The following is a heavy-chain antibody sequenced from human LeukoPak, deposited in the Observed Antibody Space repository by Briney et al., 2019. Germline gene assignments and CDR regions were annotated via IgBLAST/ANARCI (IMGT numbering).Heavy chain of an antibody. J-gene: IGHJ4*02. V-gene: IGHV1-2*02. CDR1: GYTFTGYY. CDR3: ARCIYDILSGHYPIDY. CDR2: INPNSGGT. D-gene: IGHD3-9*01. Sequence: ASVKVSCKASGYTFTGYYMHWVRQAPGQGLEWMGWINPNSGGTNYAQKFQGRVTMTRDTSISTAYMELGRLISDDTAVYYCARCIYDILSGHYPIDYWGQGTLVTVSS.